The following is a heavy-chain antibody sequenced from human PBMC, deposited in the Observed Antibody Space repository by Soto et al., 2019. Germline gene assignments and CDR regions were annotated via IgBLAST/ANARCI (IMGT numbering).Heavy chain of an antibody. CDR1: GGSISSYY. V-gene: IGHV4-59*01. D-gene: IGHD2-15*01. J-gene: IGHJ5*02. CDR2: IYYSGST. CDR3: ARDLGYCSGGSCYSQFDP. Sequence: ETLSLTCTVSGGSISSYYWSWIRQPPGKGLEWIGYIYYSGSTNYNPSLKSRVTISVDTSKNQFSLKLSSVTAADTAVYYCARDLGYCSGGSCYSQFDPWGQGTLVTVSS.